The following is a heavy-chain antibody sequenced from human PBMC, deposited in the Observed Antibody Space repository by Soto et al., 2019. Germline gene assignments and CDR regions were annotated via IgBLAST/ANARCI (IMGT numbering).Heavy chain of an antibody. CDR1: GDSVSSNSAA. D-gene: IGHD5-12*01. CDR3: ARDPGYSGWYKFDY. Sequence: PSQTLSLTCAISGDSVSSNSAAWNWTRQSPSRGLEWLGRTYYRSKWYNDYAVSVKSRIIINPDTSKNQFSLQLNSVTPEDTAVYYCARDPGYSGWYKFDYWGQGSLVTVSS. J-gene: IGHJ4*02. V-gene: IGHV6-1*01. CDR2: TYYRSKWYN.